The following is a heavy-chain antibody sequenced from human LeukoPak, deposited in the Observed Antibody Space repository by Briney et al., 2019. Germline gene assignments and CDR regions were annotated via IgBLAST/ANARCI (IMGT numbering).Heavy chain of an antibody. CDR1: GFTLSSYA. CDR3: AGYHWNSGVVY. Sequence: GGSLRLSCAASGFTLSSYAMTWVRQAPGKGLEWVSDIGDSGATTYYADSVKGRFTISRDNAKNSLYLQMNSLRAEDTAVYYCAGYHWNSGVVYWGQGTLVTVSS. J-gene: IGHJ4*02. CDR2: IGDSGATT. V-gene: IGHV3-23*01. D-gene: IGHD1-7*01.